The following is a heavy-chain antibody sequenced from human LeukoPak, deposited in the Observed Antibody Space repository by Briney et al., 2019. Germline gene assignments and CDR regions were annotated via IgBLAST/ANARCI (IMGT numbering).Heavy chain of an antibody. D-gene: IGHD6-13*01. Sequence: SETLSLTCTVSGVSISSSNSYWGWIRQPPGKGLEWIGSIYYSGSTYYNPSLKSRVTISVDTSKNQFSLKLSSVTAADTAVYYCARGQRAARYSSPELLVLPPNWGQGTLVTVSS. CDR2: IYYSGST. V-gene: IGHV4-39*01. CDR1: GVSISSSNSY. J-gene: IGHJ4*02. CDR3: ARGQRAARYSSPELLVLPPN.